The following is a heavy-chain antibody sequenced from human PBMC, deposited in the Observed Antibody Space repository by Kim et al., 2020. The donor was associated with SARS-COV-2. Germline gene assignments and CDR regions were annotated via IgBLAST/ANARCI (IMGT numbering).Heavy chain of an antibody. Sequence: SETLSLTCTVSGGSISSSSYYWGWIRQPPGKGLEWIGSIYYSGSTYYNPSLKSRVTISVDTSKNQFSLKLISVTAADTAVYYCARDADPFDWLTPFDYWGQGTLVTVSS. V-gene: IGHV4-39*07. CDR3: ARDADPFDWLTPFDY. CDR1: GGSISSSSYY. CDR2: IYYSGST. D-gene: IGHD3-9*01. J-gene: IGHJ4*02.